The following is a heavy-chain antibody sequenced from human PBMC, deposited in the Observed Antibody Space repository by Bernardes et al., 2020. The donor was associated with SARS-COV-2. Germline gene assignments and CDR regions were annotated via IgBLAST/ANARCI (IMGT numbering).Heavy chain of an antibody. J-gene: IGHJ6*03. V-gene: IGHV4-4*09. CDR3: ARGDFYYMDV. CDR2: IYTTGST. Sequence: PSLTCTVSNGSMTSSYWNWVRQAPGKGLEWLGHIYTTGSTTYNPSLQRRLTMSIDTSTNHVFLSLKSVTAADTAVYYCARGDFYYMDVWGQGTTVTVSS. CDR1: NGSMTSSY.